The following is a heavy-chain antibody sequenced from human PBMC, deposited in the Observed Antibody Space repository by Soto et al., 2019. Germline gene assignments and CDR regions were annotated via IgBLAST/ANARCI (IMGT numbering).Heavy chain of an antibody. J-gene: IGHJ6*03. Sequence: GGSLRLSCAASGFTFSSYWMSWVRQAPGKGLEWVANIKQDGSEKYYVDSVKGRFTISRDNAKNSLYLQMNSLRAEDTAVYYCARDRDSSSSENYYYYMDVWGKGTTVTVSS. CDR1: GFTFSSYW. CDR3: ARDRDSSSSENYYYYMDV. CDR2: IKQDGSEK. V-gene: IGHV3-7*01. D-gene: IGHD6-6*01.